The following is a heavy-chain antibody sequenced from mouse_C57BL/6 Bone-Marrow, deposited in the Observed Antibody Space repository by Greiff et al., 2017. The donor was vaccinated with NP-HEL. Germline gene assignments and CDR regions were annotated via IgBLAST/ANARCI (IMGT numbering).Heavy chain of an antibody. Sequence: EVQLVESGGGLVQPKGSLKLSCAASGFTFNTYAMHWVRQAPGKGLEWVARIRSKSSNYATYYADSVKDRFTISRDDSQSMLYLQMNNLKTEDTAMYYCVRRIGLRHSSSYWYFDVWGTGTTVTVSS. CDR1: GFTFNTYA. CDR3: VRRIGLRHSSSYWYFDV. J-gene: IGHJ1*03. CDR2: IRSKSSNYAT. D-gene: IGHD1-1*01. V-gene: IGHV10-3*01.